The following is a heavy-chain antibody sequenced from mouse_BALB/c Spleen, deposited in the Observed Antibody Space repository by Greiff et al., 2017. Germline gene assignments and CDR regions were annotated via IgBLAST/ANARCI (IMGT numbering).Heavy chain of an antibody. Sequence: EVQRVESGGGLVKPGGSLKLSCAASGFTFSDYYMYWVRQTPEKRLEWVATISDGGSYTYYPDSVKGRFTISRDNAKNNLYLQMSSLKSEDTAMYYCARAPYGNYEGYFDVWGAGTTVTVSS. CDR1: GFTFSDYY. V-gene: IGHV5-4*02. CDR3: ARAPYGNYEGYFDV. CDR2: ISDGGSYT. D-gene: IGHD2-1*01. J-gene: IGHJ1*01.